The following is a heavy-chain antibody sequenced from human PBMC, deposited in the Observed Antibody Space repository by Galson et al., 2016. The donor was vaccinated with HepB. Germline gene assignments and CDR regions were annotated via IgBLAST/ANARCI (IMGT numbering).Heavy chain of an antibody. J-gene: IGHJ3*02. CDR3: ARAATTFWFGDLLYDGFDI. V-gene: IGHV4-30-4*01. D-gene: IGHD3-10*01. CDR1: GGSIRSGDYY. Sequence: TLSLTCTVSGGSIRSGDYYWSWIRQPPGKGLEWLAYLYDSGTTSYNPSLKSRLIISGDTSKNQFSLHLNSVTATDTAVYYCARAATTFWFGDLLYDGFDIWGHGTMVTVSS. CDR2: LYDSGTT.